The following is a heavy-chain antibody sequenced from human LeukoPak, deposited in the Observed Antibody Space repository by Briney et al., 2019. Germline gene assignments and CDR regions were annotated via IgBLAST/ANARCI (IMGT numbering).Heavy chain of an antibody. CDR2: IYHSGST. CDR1: GGSISSSNW. CDR3: ARVREANLYCTNGVCFGPADFDY. V-gene: IGHV4-4*02. D-gene: IGHD2-8*01. Sequence: SETLSLTCAVSGGSISSSNWWSWVRQPPGKGLEWIGEIYHSGSTNYNPSLKSRVTISVDKSKNQFSLKLSSVTAADTAVYYCARVREANLYCTNGVCFGPADFDYWGQGTLVSVSA. J-gene: IGHJ4*02.